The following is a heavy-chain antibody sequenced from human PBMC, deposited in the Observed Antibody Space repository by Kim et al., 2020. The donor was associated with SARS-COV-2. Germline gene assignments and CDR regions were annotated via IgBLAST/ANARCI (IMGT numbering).Heavy chain of an antibody. CDR1: GGSFSGYY. V-gene: IGHV4-34*01. Sequence: SETLSLTCAVYGGSFSGYYWSWIRQPPGKGLEWIGEINHSGSTNYNPSLKSRVTISVDTSKNHFFLKLSSVTAADTAVYYCARGAPHGDRTDYYGSGWGIWGGRRMGTFSS. J-gene: IGHJ3*02. CDR3: ARGAPHGDRTDYYGSGWGI. CDR2: INHSGST. D-gene: IGHD3-10*01.